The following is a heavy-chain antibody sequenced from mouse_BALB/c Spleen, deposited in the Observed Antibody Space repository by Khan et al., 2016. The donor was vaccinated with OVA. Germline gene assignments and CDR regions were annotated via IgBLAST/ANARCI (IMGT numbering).Heavy chain of an antibody. J-gene: IGHJ2*01. V-gene: IGHV2-9*02. D-gene: IGHD6-2*01. Sequence: VQLQQSGPGLVAPSQSLSITCTVYGFSLTRYGVHWVRQPPGKGLEWLGLIWAGGSTNYNSALMSRLSISIDNSKSLVFLIMNSLQTDDTALYYCARFKDLSGYWGQGTTLTVSS. CDR3: ARFKDLSGY. CDR1: GFSLTRYG. CDR2: IWAGGST.